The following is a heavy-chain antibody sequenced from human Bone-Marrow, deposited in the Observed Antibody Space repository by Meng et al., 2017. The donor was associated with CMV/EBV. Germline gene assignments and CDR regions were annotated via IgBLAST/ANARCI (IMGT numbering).Heavy chain of an antibody. J-gene: IGHJ4*02. Sequence: GGSLRLSCAASGFTFSSYSMNWVRQAPGKGLEWVSSISSSSSYIYYADSVKGRFTISRDNAKNSLYLQMNSLRAEDTAVYYCARNHLGSNYEGYWGQGTLVTVSS. CDR3: ARNHLGSNYEGY. V-gene: IGHV3-21*01. CDR1: GFTFSSYS. CDR2: ISSSSSYI. D-gene: IGHD4-11*01.